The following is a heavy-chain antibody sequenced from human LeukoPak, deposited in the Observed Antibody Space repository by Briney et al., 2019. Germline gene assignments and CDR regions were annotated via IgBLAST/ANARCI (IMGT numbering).Heavy chain of an antibody. CDR3: ARHSSGFFRFFDY. CDR2: INPSDAST. V-gene: IGHV1-46*01. CDR1: GYTFSNHY. J-gene: IGHJ4*02. D-gene: IGHD3-22*01. Sequence: GASVKVSCKASGYTFSNHYIHRVRQAPGQGLEWMGVINPSDASTNYAQKFPDRVTMTRDTSTTTVYMELSSLQSEDTAVYYCARHSSGFFRFFDYWGQGTLVTVSS.